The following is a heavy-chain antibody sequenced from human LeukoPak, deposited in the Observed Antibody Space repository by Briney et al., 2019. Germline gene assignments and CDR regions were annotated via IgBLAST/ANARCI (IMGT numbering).Heavy chain of an antibody. J-gene: IGHJ4*02. CDR1: GGSISSSSYY. CDR3: ARHAKRVVGYSGPFDF. V-gene: IGHV4-39*01. D-gene: IGHD5-12*01. CDR2: VYYSGST. Sequence: SETLSLTCTVSGGSISSSSYYWGWIRQPPGKGLEWIGSVYYSGSTYDNPSLKSRVTISVDTSKNQFSLNLNSMTAADTAVYYCARHAKRVVGYSGPFDFWGQGTLVSASS.